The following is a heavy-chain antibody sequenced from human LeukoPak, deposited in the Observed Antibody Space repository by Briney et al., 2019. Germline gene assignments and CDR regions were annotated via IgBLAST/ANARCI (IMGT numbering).Heavy chain of an antibody. CDR1: GGSISSYY. J-gene: IGHJ4*02. CDR2: LFYSGST. Sequence: NPSETLSLTCTVSGGSISSYYWSWIRQPPGKGLEWIAYLFYSGSTDYNPSLESRVTISVDTSKNQFSLKLRPVTAADTAVYYCATVAVIRGVTYFDYWGQGTLVTVSS. CDR3: ATVAVIRGVTYFDY. V-gene: IGHV4-59*01. D-gene: IGHD3-10*01.